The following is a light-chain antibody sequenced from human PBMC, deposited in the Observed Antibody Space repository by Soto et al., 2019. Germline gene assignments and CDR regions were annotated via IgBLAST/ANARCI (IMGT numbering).Light chain of an antibody. J-gene: IGKJ1*01. V-gene: IGKV3-20*01. CDR2: GAS. CDR3: QQYGSSPRGT. Sequence: EIGLTQSPGTLSLSPGERATLSFMAIQSVSSSYLAWYQQKPGQAPRLLIYGASSRATGIPDRFSGSGSGTDFTLTISRLEPEDFAVYYCQQYGSSPRGTFGQGTKVDIK. CDR1: QSVSSSY.